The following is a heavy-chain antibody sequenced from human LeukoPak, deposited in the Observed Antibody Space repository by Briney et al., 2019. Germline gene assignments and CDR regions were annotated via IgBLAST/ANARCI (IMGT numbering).Heavy chain of an antibody. V-gene: IGHV3-30*02. CDR3: ARASTVTHGGYHY. Sequence: PGGSLRLSCAASGFTFSSYGMHWVRQAPGKGLEWVAFIRYDGSNKYYADSVKGRFTISRDNSKNTLYLQMNSLRAEDTAVYYCARASTVTHGGYHYWGQGTLVTVSS. CDR1: GFTFSSYG. D-gene: IGHD4-17*01. J-gene: IGHJ4*02. CDR2: IRYDGSNK.